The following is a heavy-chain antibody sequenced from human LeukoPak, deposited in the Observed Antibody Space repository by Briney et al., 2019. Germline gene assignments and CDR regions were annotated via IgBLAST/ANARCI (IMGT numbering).Heavy chain of an antibody. CDR1: GFTFSSYA. Sequence: GGSLRLSCAASGFTFSSYAMNWVRQAPGKGLEWVSTISSSGGTTYYADSVKGRFTISRDNAKNSLYLQMNSLRAEDTAVYYCARDGAAEDYYYYYMDVWGKGTTVTVSS. V-gene: IGHV3-21*01. D-gene: IGHD6-13*01. J-gene: IGHJ6*03. CDR2: ISSSGGTT. CDR3: ARDGAAEDYYYYYMDV.